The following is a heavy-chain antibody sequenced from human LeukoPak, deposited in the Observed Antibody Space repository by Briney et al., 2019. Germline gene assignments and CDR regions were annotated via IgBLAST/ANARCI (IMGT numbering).Heavy chain of an antibody. V-gene: IGHV3-23*01. CDR3: AKDDAWGRYKD. J-gene: IGHJ1*01. CDR1: GFTFSSYA. Sequence: HPGGSLRLSCATSGFTFSSYAMSWVRQAPGKGLEWVSAIRGSGDRTHYADSVKGRFTISRDNSKNTLYLQMNSLRAEDTAVYYCAKDDAWGRYKDWGQGTLVTVSS. CDR2: IRGSGDRT. D-gene: IGHD3-16*01.